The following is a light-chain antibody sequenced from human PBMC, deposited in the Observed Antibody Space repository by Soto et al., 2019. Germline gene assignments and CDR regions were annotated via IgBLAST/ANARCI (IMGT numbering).Light chain of an antibody. J-gene: IGKJ1*01. V-gene: IGKV1-39*01. Sequence: DIQMTQSPSYLSASVGDRVTITCRASQSISSYLNWYQQKPGKAPKLLIYAASSLQSGVPSRFSGSGSGTDFTLTISNLQPEDSAIYYCQERKTFGQGTKVEIK. CDR1: QSISSY. CDR2: AAS. CDR3: QERKT.